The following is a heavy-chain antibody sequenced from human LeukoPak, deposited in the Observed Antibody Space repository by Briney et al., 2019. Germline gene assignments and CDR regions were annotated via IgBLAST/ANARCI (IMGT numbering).Heavy chain of an antibody. J-gene: IGHJ4*02. CDR2: IKEDGSDK. D-gene: IGHD5-18*01. CDR1: GFIFSSYW. CDR3: ARDAGYGYDRFDY. Sequence: GGSPRLSCGASGFIFSSYWMAWVRQAPGKGLEWVANIKEDGSDKNYVDSLEGRFTISRDNAKNSLYLQVNSLRAEDTAVYYCARDAGYGYDRFDYWGQGTQVTVSS. V-gene: IGHV3-7*01.